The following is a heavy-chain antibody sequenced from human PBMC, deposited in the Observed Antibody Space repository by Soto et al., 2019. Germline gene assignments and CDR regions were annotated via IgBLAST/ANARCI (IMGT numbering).Heavy chain of an antibody. D-gene: IGHD3-22*01. CDR3: ARDRAYYDGSGLYFDY. J-gene: IGHJ4*02. CDR1: GDSISDYY. CDR2: IYYSGNT. V-gene: IGHV4-59*01. Sequence: PSETLSLTCTVSGDSISDYYWSWIRQPPGKGLEWIGYIYYSGNTNYNPSLESRVTISEDTSKNQFSLRLSSVTAADTAVYYCARDRAYYDGSGLYFDYWGQGTLVTVSS.